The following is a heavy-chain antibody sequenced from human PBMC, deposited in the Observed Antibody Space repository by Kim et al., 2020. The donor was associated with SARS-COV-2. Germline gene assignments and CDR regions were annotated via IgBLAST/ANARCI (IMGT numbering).Heavy chain of an antibody. V-gene: IGHV3-23*01. Sequence: YADSMKGRFTSNRDNSNKTMYMEMKSLRAEDTAVYYCAKSRDDDGSIFDNWGRGPLVAVSS. J-gene: IGHJ4*02. D-gene: IGHD4-17*01. CDR3: AKSRDDDGSIFDN.